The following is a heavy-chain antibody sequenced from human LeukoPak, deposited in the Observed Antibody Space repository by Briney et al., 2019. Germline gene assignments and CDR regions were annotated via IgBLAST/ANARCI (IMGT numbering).Heavy chain of an antibody. J-gene: IGHJ4*02. CDR2: ISYDGSNK. D-gene: IGHD3-10*01. V-gene: IGHV3-30*18. CDR1: GFIFSSYG. CDR3: AKVQDYYGSGVGFDY. Sequence: GGSLRLSCAASGFIFSSYGMHWVRQAPGKGLEWVAVISYDGSNKYYADSVKGRFTISRDNSKNTLYLQMNSLRAEDTAVYYCAKVQDYYGSGVGFDYRGQGTLVTVSS.